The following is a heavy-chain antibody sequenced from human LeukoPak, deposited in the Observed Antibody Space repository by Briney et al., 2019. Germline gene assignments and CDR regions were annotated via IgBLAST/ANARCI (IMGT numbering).Heavy chain of an antibody. CDR3: ATAAALRYFDWSKSPYDY. CDR1: GGSFSGYY. V-gene: IGHV4-34*01. Sequence: SETLSLTCAVYGGSFSGYYWSWIRQPPGEGLEWIGEINHSGSTNYNPSLKSRVTISVDTSKNQFSLKLSSVTAADTAVFYCATAAALRYFDWSKSPYDYWGQGTLVTVSS. CDR2: INHSGST. J-gene: IGHJ4*02. D-gene: IGHD3-9*01.